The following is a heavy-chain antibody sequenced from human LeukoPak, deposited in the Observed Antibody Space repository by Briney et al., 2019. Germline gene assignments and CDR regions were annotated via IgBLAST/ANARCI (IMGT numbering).Heavy chain of an antibody. CDR3: ARYYCSSTSCYLDY. CDR2: IYTSGST. J-gene: IGHJ4*02. CDR1: GGSISSGSYY. V-gene: IGHV4-61*02. D-gene: IGHD2-2*01. Sequence: SETLSLTCTVSGGSISSGSYYWSWIRQPAGKGLEWIGRIYTSGSTNYNPSLKSRVTISVDTSKNQFSLKLSSVTAADTAVYYCARYYCSSTSCYLDYWGQGTLVTVSS.